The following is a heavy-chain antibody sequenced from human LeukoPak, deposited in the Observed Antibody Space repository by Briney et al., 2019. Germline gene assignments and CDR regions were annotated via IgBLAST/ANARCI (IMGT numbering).Heavy chain of an antibody. J-gene: IGHJ4*02. CDR2: IYPNSGGT. CDR1: GYTFTGYY. V-gene: IGHV1-2*02. D-gene: IGHD2-21*02. Sequence: ASVKVSCKASGYTFTGYYMHWVRQAPGQGLEWMGWIYPNSGGTNYAQKFQGRVTMTRDTSISTAYMELSRLRSDDTAVYYCARDPTVVVVTAIPYFDYWGQGALVTVSS. CDR3: ARDPTVVVVTAIPYFDY.